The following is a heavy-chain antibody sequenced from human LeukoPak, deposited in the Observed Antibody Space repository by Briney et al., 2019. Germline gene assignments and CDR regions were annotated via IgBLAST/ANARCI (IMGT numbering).Heavy chain of an antibody. J-gene: IGHJ3*02. D-gene: IGHD3-16*02. CDR2: IYYSGST. CDR1: GGSISSSSYY. V-gene: IGHV4-39*07. CDR3: ARAPYDYVWGSYRPNHDAFDI. Sequence: SETLSLTCTVSGGSISSSSYYWGWIRQPPGKGLEWIGSIYYSGSTYYNPSLKSRVTISVDTSKNQFSLKRSSVTAADTAVYYCARAPYDYVWGSYRPNHDAFDIWGQGTMVTVSS.